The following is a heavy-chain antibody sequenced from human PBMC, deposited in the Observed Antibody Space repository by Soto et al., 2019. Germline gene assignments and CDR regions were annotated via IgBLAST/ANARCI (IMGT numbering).Heavy chain of an antibody. J-gene: IGHJ4*02. V-gene: IGHV5-51*01. D-gene: IGHD3-10*01. CDR1: GYSFTSYW. CDR3: ARRGLWFGELLGVASGVHFNY. Sequence: PGESVKISCKGSGYSFTSYWIGWVRQMPGKGLAWLGIIYPGDSDTRYSPSFQGQVTISTDKSISTAYLQWSSLKASDTAMYYCARRGLWFGELLGVASGVHFNYWGQGTLVTV. CDR2: IYPGDSDT.